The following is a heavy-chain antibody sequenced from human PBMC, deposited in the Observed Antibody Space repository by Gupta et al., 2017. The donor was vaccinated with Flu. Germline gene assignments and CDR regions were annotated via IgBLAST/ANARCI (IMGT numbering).Heavy chain of an antibody. J-gene: IGHJ4*02. CDR1: GFTFSSYG. V-gene: IGHV3-33*01. Sequence: QVQLVESGGGVVQPGRSLRLSCAASGFTFSSYGMHWVRRAPGKGLEWVAVIWYDGSNKYYADSVKGRFTISRDNSKNTLYLQMNSLRAEDTAVYYCARDFLIQTQQLVVGYFDYWGQGTLVTVSS. D-gene: IGHD6-13*01. CDR2: IWYDGSNK. CDR3: ARDFLIQTQQLVVGYFDY.